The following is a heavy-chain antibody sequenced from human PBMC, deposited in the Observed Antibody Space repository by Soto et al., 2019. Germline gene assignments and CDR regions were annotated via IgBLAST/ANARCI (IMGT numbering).Heavy chain of an antibody. CDR1: GYTFTSYD. J-gene: IGHJ4*02. V-gene: IGHV1-8*01. Sequence: ASVKVSCKASGYTFTSYDIYWVRQATGQGLEWMGWVNPNTGNSGYAQKFQGRVTMTSDTSISTANMELSSLRSEDTAVYYCARRAETNGWNGFGADKYYFDFWGQGTLVTVSS. CDR2: VNPNTGNS. D-gene: IGHD1-1*01. CDR3: ARRAETNGWNGFGADKYYFDF.